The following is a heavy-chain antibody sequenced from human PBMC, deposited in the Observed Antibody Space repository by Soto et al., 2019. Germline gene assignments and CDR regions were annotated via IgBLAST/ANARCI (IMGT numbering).Heavy chain of an antibody. CDR2: INQDGSEK. Sequence: EVQLVESGGGLVQPGGSLRLSCAASGFTFSSYWRSWVRQAPGKGLGGVANINQDGSEKFYVDSVKGRFTISRDNAKKSLYRQLKTLRVEDTAVYYCARDGSSSWYSYYYNSMDVWGQGTTVTVSS. D-gene: IGHD6-13*01. V-gene: IGHV3-7*05. J-gene: IGHJ6*02. CDR1: GFTFSSYW. CDR3: ARDGSSSWYSYYYNSMDV.